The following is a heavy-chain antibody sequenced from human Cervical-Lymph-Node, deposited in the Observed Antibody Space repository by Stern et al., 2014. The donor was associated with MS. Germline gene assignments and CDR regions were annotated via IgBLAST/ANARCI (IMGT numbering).Heavy chain of an antibody. CDR3: ARGELKEGLVRGMDV. D-gene: IGHD1-26*01. CDR2: TIPLFGTA. Sequence: VQLVESRAEVKKPVSSVKFSCKASRGTFSSYAISCVRHAPGPGLEWMGGTIPLFGTANYAQKFQGRLTINAVASTCTAYMELSSVRSEDTAVYYCARGELKEGLVRGMDVWGQGTTVTVSS. J-gene: IGHJ6*02. V-gene: IGHV1-69*01. CDR1: RGTFSSYA.